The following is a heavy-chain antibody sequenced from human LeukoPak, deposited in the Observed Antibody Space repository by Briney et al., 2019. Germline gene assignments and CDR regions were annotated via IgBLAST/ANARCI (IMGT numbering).Heavy chain of an antibody. CDR3: ARRRYYDGSGYLE. V-gene: IGHV4-39*01. J-gene: IGHJ1*01. CDR1: GDSVSRSDSY. Sequence: SETLSLTCSVSGDSVSRSDSYWDWIRQPPGKGLEWIGTIYYSGRTHYSPSLKSRVTMSVDPPNNQFSLNLRSVTAADTALYYCARRRYYDGSGYLEWGQGTLLSVSS. D-gene: IGHD3-22*01. CDR2: IYYSGRT.